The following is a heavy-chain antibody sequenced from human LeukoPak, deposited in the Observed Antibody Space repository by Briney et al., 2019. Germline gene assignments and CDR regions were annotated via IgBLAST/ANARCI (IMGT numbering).Heavy chain of an antibody. CDR2: IYTSGNT. V-gene: IGHV4-4*07. CDR3: ARVTGYMIEDYFDY. D-gene: IGHD3-22*01. CDR1: GDSISSYY. Sequence: PSETLSLTCTVSGDSISSYYGRWIRQPAGKGLEWIGRIYTSGNTKYNPSLKSRVTMSLDTSKNQFSLKLNSVTAADTAVYYCARVTGYMIEDYFDYWGQGTLVTVSS. J-gene: IGHJ4*02.